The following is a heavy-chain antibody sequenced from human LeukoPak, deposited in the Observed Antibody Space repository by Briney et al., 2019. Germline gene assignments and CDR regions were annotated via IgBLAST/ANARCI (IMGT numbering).Heavy chain of an antibody. V-gene: IGHV4-39*07. CDR1: GGSISSSSYY. D-gene: IGHD2-15*01. CDR2: IYYSGST. CDR3: ARVPAEYCSGGSCPLLVHYFDY. J-gene: IGHJ4*02. Sequence: SETLSLTCTVSGGSISSSSYYWGWIRQPPGKGLEWIGSIYYSGSTYYNPSLKSRVTISVDTSKNQFSLKLSSVTAADTAVYYCARVPAEYCSGGSCPLLVHYFDYWGQGTLVTVSS.